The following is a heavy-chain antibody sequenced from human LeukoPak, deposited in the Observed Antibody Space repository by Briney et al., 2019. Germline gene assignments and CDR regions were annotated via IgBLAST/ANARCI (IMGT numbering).Heavy chain of an antibody. D-gene: IGHD6-19*01. V-gene: IGHV4-59*02. Sequence: SETLSLTCTASGGSVSTYYWNWVRQPPGKGLEWIGFFYYSGNTNYNPSLKSRVTISVDTSKNQFSLRLDSVTAADTAVYYCARGLSIAVADTKPYYFDYWGQGTLVTVSS. CDR3: ARGLSIAVADTKPYYFDY. J-gene: IGHJ4*02. CDR1: GGSVSTYY. CDR2: FYYSGNT.